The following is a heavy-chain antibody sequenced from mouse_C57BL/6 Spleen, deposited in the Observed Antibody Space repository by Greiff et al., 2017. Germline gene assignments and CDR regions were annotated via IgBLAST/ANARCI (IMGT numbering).Heavy chain of an antibody. J-gene: IGHJ4*01. D-gene: IGHD1-3*01. Sequence: DVKLQESGGGLVKPGGSLKLSCAASGFTFSSYTMSWVRQTPEKRLEWVATISGGGGNTYYPDSVKGRFTISRDNAKNTLYLQMSSLRSEYTALYYCARQGDFSYYAMDYGGPGTSVTVSS. CDR3: ARQGDFSYYAMDY. V-gene: IGHV5-9*01. CDR1: GFTFSSYT. CDR2: ISGGGGNT.